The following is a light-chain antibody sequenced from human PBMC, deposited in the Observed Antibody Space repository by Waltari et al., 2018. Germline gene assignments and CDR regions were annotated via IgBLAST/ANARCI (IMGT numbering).Light chain of an antibody. CDR2: AAT. V-gene: IGKV1-17*01. Sequence: DIQMTQSPSSLSASVGDTVTITCRASQGINNYLNWFQQRPGKVPKLLIYAATTLQSGVPSRFSGSGSGTEFTLTISSLQPEDFATYYCVQHKSYPRTFGQGTKAEIK. J-gene: IGKJ1*01. CDR3: VQHKSYPRT. CDR1: QGINNY.